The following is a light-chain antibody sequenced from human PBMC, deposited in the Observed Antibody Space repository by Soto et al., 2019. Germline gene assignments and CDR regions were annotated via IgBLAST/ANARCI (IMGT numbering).Light chain of an antibody. Sequence: DIQMTQSPSSLSASVGDRVTITCQASHDITSFLNWYQHKPGRAPKLLIYDASILEAGVPTRFSVSGSGTHFTFTISSLQPEDVATYYCQHCDYLPIFGPGTTVDF. V-gene: IGKV1-33*01. CDR1: HDITSF. CDR3: QHCDYLPI. CDR2: DAS. J-gene: IGKJ3*01.